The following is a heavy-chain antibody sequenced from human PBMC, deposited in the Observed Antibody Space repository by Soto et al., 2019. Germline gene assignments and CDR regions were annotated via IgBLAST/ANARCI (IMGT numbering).Heavy chain of an antibody. D-gene: IGHD2-8*01. CDR2: IYYSGST. CDR3: ARSKRYCTNGVCYYFDY. V-gene: IGHV4-31*03. CDR1: GGSISSGGYY. J-gene: IGHJ4*02. Sequence: SETLSLTCTVSGGSISSGGYYWSWIRQHPGKGLEWIGYIYYSGSTYYNPSLKSRVTISVDTSKNQFSLKLSSVTAADTAVYYCARSKRYCTNGVCYYFDYWGQGTLVTVSS.